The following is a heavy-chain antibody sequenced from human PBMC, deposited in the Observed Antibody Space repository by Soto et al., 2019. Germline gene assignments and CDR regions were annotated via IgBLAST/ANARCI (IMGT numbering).Heavy chain of an antibody. CDR3: AKAVGSGYFRAFYYYYYGMDV. D-gene: IGHD3-22*01. CDR1: GFTFSSYA. CDR2: ISGSGGST. J-gene: IGHJ6*02. V-gene: IGHV3-23*01. Sequence: GGSLRLSCAASGFTFSSYAMSWVRQAPGKGLEWVSAISGSGGSTYYADSVKGRFTISRDNSKNTLYLQMNSLRAEDTAVYYCAKAVGSGYFRAFYYYYYGMDVWGQGTTVTVSS.